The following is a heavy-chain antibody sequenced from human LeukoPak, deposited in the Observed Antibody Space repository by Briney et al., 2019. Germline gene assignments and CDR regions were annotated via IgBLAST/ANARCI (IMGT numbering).Heavy chain of an antibody. CDR3: ARSRGVWFGDFDY. CDR1: GYSFTSYD. CDR2: MSPKSGAS. V-gene: IGHV1-8*01. Sequence: ASVKVSCKASGYSFTSYDINWVRQAPGQGPEWMGWMSPKSGASGFARNFQGRVTLTRDTSITTAYMELSSLISDDTAVYYCARSRGVWFGDFDYWGQGGLVTVSP. J-gene: IGHJ4*02. D-gene: IGHD3-10*01.